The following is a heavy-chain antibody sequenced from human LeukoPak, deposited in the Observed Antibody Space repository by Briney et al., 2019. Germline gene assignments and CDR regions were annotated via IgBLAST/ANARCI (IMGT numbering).Heavy chain of an antibody. CDR2: ISTGSNYI. V-gene: IGHV3-21*01. D-gene: IGHD5-18*01. Sequence: GGSLRLSCAASGFTFSSFSVNWVRQAPGKGLEWVSSISTGSNYIYYADSVKGRFTISRDNAKNSLYLQMNSLRAEDTAVYYCARGLWRFPSFDYWGQGTLVTVSS. CDR1: GFTFSSFS. CDR3: ARGLWRFPSFDY. J-gene: IGHJ4*02.